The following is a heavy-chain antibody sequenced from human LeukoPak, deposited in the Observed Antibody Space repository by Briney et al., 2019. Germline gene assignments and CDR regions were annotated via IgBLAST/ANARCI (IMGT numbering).Heavy chain of an antibody. V-gene: IGHV1-69*05. CDR3: ARCLYYYDSSGYYYYYYMAV. J-gene: IGHJ6*03. CDR2: IIPIFGTA. Sequence: GASVKVSCKASGGTFSSYAISWVRQAPGQGLEWMGRIIPIFGTANYAQKFQGRVTITTDESTSTAYMELSSLRSEDTAVYYCARCLYYYDSSGYYYYYYMAVCSKGTSVTAS. CDR1: GGTFSSYA. D-gene: IGHD3-22*01.